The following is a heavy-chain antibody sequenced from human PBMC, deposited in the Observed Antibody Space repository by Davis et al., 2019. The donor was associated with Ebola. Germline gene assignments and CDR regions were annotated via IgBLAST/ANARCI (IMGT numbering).Heavy chain of an antibody. CDR2: ISAYNGNT. Sequence: AASVKVSCKASGYTFTSYGISWVRQAPGQGLEWMGWISAYNGNTNYAQKLQGRVTMTTDTSTSTAYMELRSLRSDDTAVYYCARDPRNRITMVQGVTWFDPWGQGTLVTVSS. CDR1: GYTFTSYG. CDR3: ARDPRNRITMVQGVTWFDP. V-gene: IGHV1-18*01. D-gene: IGHD3-10*01. J-gene: IGHJ5*02.